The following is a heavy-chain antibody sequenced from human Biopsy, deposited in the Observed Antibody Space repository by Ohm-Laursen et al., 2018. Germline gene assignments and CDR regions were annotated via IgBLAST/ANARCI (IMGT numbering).Heavy chain of an antibody. CDR2: INHRGST. CDR1: GGSFSGYY. CDR3: ARGGFFAYSTFDY. Sequence: SQTLSLTCTVYGGSFSGYYWSWIRQPPGKGLEWIGEINHRGSTNYNPSLKSRISVLVDTSKNQFSLKLRSVSAADTAVYYCARGGFFAYSTFDYWGQGALVTVSS. V-gene: IGHV4-34*01. J-gene: IGHJ4*02. D-gene: IGHD4-11*01.